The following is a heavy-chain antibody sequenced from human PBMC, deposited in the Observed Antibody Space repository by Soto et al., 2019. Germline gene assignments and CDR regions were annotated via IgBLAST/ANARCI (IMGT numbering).Heavy chain of an antibody. Sequence: GASVKVSCKASGYTFTGYYMHWVRQAPGQGLEWMGWINPNSGGTNYAQKFQGWVTMTRDTSISTAYMELSRLRSDDTAVYYCARAYCSGGSCPLDYWGQGTLVTVSS. D-gene: IGHD2-15*01. J-gene: IGHJ4*02. CDR1: GYTFTGYY. V-gene: IGHV1-2*04. CDR2: INPNSGGT. CDR3: ARAYCSGGSCPLDY.